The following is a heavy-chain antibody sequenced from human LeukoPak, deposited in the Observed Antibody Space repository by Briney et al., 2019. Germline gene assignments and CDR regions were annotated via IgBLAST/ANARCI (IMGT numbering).Heavy chain of an antibody. D-gene: IGHD2-21*02. J-gene: IGHJ6*03. CDR2: IYPEDSDT. CDR1: GYNFIIHW. CDR3: ARHRTPYCGAGCLPDSMDV. Sequence: GESLKISCQGSGYNFIIHWIGWVRQMPGKGLEWMGIIYPEDSDTRYSPSFQGQVTMSVDRSTNTASLQWSGLKASDTATYFCARHRTPYCGAGCLPDSMDVWGKGTTVTVSS. V-gene: IGHV5-51*01.